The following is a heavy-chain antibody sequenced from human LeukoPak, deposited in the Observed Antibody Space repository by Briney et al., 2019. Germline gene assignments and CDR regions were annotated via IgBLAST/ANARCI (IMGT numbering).Heavy chain of an antibody. J-gene: IGHJ4*02. Sequence: SETLSLTCAVYGGSFSGYYWSWIRQPPGKGLEWIGYIYHSGSTYYNPSLKSRVTISVDRSKNQFSLKLSSVTAADTAVYYCARAYSRSSLPGEVGIWGQGTLVTVSS. CDR3: ARAYSRSSLPGEVGI. CDR1: GGSFSGYY. CDR2: IYHSGST. V-gene: IGHV4-30-2*01. D-gene: IGHD2-21*01.